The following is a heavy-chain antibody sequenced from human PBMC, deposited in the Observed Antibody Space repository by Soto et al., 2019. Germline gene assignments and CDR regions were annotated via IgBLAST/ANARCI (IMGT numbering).Heavy chain of an antibody. Sequence: QVQLVESGGGVVQPGRSLRLSCVASGFTFRSFSWHWVRQAPGKGLEWLALISYDGSNKYNADSVKGRFPISRDNSNNTLYLQLNSLRPEDTAVYYCARTTAVAGTPEFDYWGQGALVTVSS. D-gene: IGHD6-19*01. J-gene: IGHJ4*02. CDR3: ARTTAVAGTPEFDY. CDR1: GFTFRSFS. V-gene: IGHV3-30-3*01. CDR2: ISYDGSNK.